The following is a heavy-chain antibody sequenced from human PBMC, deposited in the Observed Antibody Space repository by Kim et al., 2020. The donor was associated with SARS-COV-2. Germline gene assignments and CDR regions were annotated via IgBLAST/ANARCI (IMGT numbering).Heavy chain of an antibody. J-gene: IGHJ3*02. D-gene: IGHD3-22*01. V-gene: IGHV3-49*04. CDR2: IRSKAYGGTT. CDR3: TREGQGITMRVRGRAFDI. Sequence: GGSLRLSCTASGFTFGDYDMSWVRQAPGKGLEWVGFIRSKAYGGTTEYAASVKGRFTISRDDSKSIAYLQMNSLKTEDTAVYYCTREGQGITMRVRGRAFDIWGQGTMVTVSS. CDR1: GFTFGDYD.